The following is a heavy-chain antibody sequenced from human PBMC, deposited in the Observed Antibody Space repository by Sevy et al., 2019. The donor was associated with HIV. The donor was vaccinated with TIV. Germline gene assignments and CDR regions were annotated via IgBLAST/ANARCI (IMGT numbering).Heavy chain of an antibody. V-gene: IGHV3-15*07. CDR1: GFTFSNAW. J-gene: IGHJ6*02. D-gene: IGHD3-3*01. Sequence: GGSLRLSCAASGFTFSNAWMNWVRQAPGKGLEWVGRIKSKTDGGTTDYAAPVKGRFTIARDDSKNTLYLKMNSLKTDDTAVYYSTTDNPPRNYDIWGGYYSGMDVWGQGTTVTVSS. CDR3: TTDNPPRNYDIWGGYYSGMDV. CDR2: IKSKTDGGTT.